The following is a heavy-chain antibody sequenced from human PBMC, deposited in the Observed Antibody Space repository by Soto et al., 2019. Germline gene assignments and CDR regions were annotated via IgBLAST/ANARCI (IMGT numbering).Heavy chain of an antibody. CDR3: ARYYCSGGSCYSRRHQYYFDY. CDR2: INHSGST. Sequence: QVQLQQWGAGLLKPSETLSLTCAVYGGSFSGYYWSWIRQPPGKGLGWIGEINHSGSTNYNPSLKSRVTISVDTSKNQFSLKLSSVTAADTAVYYCARYYCSGGSCYSRRHQYYFDYWGQGTLVTVSS. D-gene: IGHD2-15*01. V-gene: IGHV4-34*01. CDR1: GGSFSGYY. J-gene: IGHJ4*02.